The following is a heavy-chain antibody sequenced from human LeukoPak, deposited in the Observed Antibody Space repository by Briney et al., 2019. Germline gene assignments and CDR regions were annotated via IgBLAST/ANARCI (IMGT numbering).Heavy chain of an antibody. CDR1: GYTFTGYY. CDR2: INPNSGGT. Sequence: ASVKVSCKASGYTFTGYYMHWVRQAPGQGLEWMGWINPNSGGTNYAQKFQGRVTMTRDTSISTAYMELSRLRSDDTAVYYCARTEYCSSTSCYDYSFDYWGQGTLVTGSS. CDR3: ARTEYCSSTSCYDYSFDY. V-gene: IGHV1-2*02. J-gene: IGHJ4*02. D-gene: IGHD2-2*01.